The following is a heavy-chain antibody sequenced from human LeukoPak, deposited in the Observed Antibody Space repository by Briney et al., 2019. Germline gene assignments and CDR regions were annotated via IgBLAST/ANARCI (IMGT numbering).Heavy chain of an antibody. CDR1: GGSVNIPYYY. CDR3: ARHFYYVSSGLFGY. J-gene: IGHJ4*02. D-gene: IGHD3-22*01. CDR2: FYYGGST. V-gene: IGHV4-61*01. Sequence: PSETLSLTCTVSGGSVNIPYYYWSWLRQPPGKGLEWIGYFYYGGSTNYNPSLKSRVTILVDTSKNQFSLKLTSVTAADTAVYYCARHFYYVSSGLFGYWGQGILVTVSS.